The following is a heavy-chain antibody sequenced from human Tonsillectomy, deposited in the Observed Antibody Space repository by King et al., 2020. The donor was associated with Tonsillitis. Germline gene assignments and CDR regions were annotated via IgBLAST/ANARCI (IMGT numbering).Heavy chain of an antibody. CDR2: ISSSSTTI. J-gene: IGHJ4*02. D-gene: IGHD3-10*01. CDR3: ARDYYNSGSYPIDS. Sequence: VQLVESRGGLVQPGGSRRLSCAASGFTFSTYNMNWVRQAPGKGLEWVSYISSSSTTISYADSVKGRFTISRDNAKNSLYLQMNSLRAEDTAVYYCARDYYNSGSYPIDSWGQGTLVIVSS. V-gene: IGHV3-48*01. CDR1: GFTFSTYN.